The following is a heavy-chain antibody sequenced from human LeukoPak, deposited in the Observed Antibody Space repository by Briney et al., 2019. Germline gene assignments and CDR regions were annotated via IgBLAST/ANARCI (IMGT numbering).Heavy chain of an antibody. CDR2: IHYSGST. Sequence: SETLSLTCTVSGGSISYYYWSWIRQPPGKGLEWIGYIHYSGSTNYSPSLKSRVTISVDTSKNQFSLKLSSVTAADTAVYYCARVSRTVVTDYFDYWGQGTLVTVSS. V-gene: IGHV4-59*12. CDR3: ARVSRTVVTDYFDY. CDR1: GGSISYYY. J-gene: IGHJ4*02. D-gene: IGHD4-23*01.